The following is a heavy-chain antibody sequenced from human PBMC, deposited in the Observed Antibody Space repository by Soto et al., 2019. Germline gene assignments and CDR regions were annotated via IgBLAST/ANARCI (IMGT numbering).Heavy chain of an antibody. D-gene: IGHD3-10*01. V-gene: IGHV4-31*03. Sequence: QVQLQESGPGLVKPSQTLSLTCTVSGGSISSGGYYWSWIRQHPGKGLEWIGYIYYSGSTYYNPSLKSRVTIPVDTSKNQFSLKLSSVTAADTAVYYCARVSLDGSGREVYYYYYMDGWGKGTTVTVSS. CDR3: ARVSLDGSGREVYYYYYMDG. J-gene: IGHJ6*03. CDR2: IYYSGST. CDR1: GGSISSGGYY.